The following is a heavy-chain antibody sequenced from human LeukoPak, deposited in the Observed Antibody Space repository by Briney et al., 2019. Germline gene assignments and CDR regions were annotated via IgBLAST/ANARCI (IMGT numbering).Heavy chain of an antibody. Sequence: GGSLRLSCAASGFTFSSYSMNWVRQAPGKGLEWVSSISSSSSYIYYADSVKGRFTISRDNAKNSLYLQMSSLRADDTAVYYCARDRGSGYDPFDYWGQGTLVTVSS. CDR2: ISSSSSYI. J-gene: IGHJ4*02. CDR3: ARDRGSGYDPFDY. CDR1: GFTFSSYS. D-gene: IGHD5-12*01. V-gene: IGHV3-21*01.